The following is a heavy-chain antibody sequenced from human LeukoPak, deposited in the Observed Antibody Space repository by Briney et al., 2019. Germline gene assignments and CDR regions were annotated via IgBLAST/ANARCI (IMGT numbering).Heavy chain of an antibody. V-gene: IGHV3-23*01. CDR1: GFTFSSHA. Sequence: PGGSLRLSCEASGFTFSSHAMSWVSQAPGKGMEWVSGISGSGGSTYYADSVKGRFTISRDNSKNTLYLQMNSLRAEDTAVYYCGAGTYFKIDYWGQGTLVTVSS. D-gene: IGHD6-19*01. CDR3: GAGTYFKIDY. CDR2: ISGSGGST. J-gene: IGHJ4*02.